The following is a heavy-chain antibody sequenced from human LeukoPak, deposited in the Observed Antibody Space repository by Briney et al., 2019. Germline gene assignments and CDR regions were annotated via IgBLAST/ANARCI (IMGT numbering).Heavy chain of an antibody. CDR2: ISGSGGST. V-gene: IGHV3-23*01. D-gene: IGHD3-10*01. Sequence: GGTLRLSCAASGFTFSSYGMSWVRQAPGKGLEWVSAISGSGGSTYYADSVKGRFTISRDNSKNTLYLQMNSLRAGDTAVYYCAKGTILYGSGSYYYFDYWGQGTLVTVSS. CDR3: AKGTILYGSGSYYYFDY. J-gene: IGHJ4*02. CDR1: GFTFSSYG.